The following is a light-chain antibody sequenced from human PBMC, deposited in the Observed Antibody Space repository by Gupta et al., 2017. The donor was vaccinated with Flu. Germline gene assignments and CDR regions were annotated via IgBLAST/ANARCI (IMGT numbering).Light chain of an antibody. J-gene: IGLJ2*01. CDR1: NLGSKN. V-gene: IGLV3-21*02. CDR3: QVWDSSTDRLVV. Sequence: SYVLTQPPSVAVAPGETARITCGGSNLGSKNVHWFQQRPGQAPELVVYDDNDRPSGIPERLSGSNSGNTATLTISRVEAGGEADYYCQVWDSSTDRLVVFGGGTKLTVL. CDR2: DDN.